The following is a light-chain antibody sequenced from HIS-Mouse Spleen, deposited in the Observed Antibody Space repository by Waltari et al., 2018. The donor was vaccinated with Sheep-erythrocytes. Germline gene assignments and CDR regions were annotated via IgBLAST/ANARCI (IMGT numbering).Light chain of an antibody. CDR1: KLGDKY. V-gene: IGLV3-1*01. J-gene: IGLJ3*02. Sequence: SYELTQPPSVSVSPGQTASITCSGDKLGDKYACWYQQKPGQSPVLVIYQDSKRPPGMPERFSGSNAGKTATLTISGTQAMDEADYYCQAWDSSTAWVFGGGTKLTVL. CDR2: QDS. CDR3: QAWDSSTAWV.